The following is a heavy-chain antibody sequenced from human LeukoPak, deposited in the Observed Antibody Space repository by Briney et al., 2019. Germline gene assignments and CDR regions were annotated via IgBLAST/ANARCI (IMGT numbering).Heavy chain of an antibody. CDR3: ARGSGYYDSSGYYHDAFDI. CDR1: GGSISSGDYY. Sequence: PSQTLSLTCTVSGGSISSGDYYRSWIRQPPGKGLEWIGYIYYSGSTYYNPSLKSRVTISVDTSKNQFSLKLSSVTAADTAVYYCARGSGYYDSSGYYHDAFDIWGQGTMVTVSS. D-gene: IGHD3-22*01. CDR2: IYYSGST. V-gene: IGHV4-30-4*01. J-gene: IGHJ3*02.